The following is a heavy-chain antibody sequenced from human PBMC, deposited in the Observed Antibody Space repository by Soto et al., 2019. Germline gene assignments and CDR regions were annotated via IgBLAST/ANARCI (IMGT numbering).Heavy chain of an antibody. D-gene: IGHD3-10*01. CDR3: ARDQLGYYGSGGSPMPYYYGMDV. V-gene: IGHV4-31*03. Sequence: QVQLQESGPGLVKPSQTLSLTCTVSGGSISSGGYYWSWIRQHPGKGLEWIGYIYYSGSTYYNPSLKSRVTISVDTSKNQFSLRLCSVTAADTAAYYCARDQLGYYGSGGSPMPYYYGMDVWGQGTTVTVSS. CDR2: IYYSGST. CDR1: GGSISSGGYY. J-gene: IGHJ6*02.